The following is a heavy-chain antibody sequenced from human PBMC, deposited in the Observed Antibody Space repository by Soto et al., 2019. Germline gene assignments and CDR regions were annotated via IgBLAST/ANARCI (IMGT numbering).Heavy chain of an antibody. CDR3: AREKPSIVVVVAATQARFDP. CDR2: INHSGST. Sequence: ASETLSLTCAVYGGSFSGYYWSWIRQPPGKGLEWIGEINHSGSTNYNPSLKSRVTISVDTSKNQFSLKLSSVTAADTAVYYCAREKPSIVVVVAATQARFDPWGQGTRVTVSS. CDR1: GGSFSGYY. D-gene: IGHD2-15*01. J-gene: IGHJ5*02. V-gene: IGHV4-34*01.